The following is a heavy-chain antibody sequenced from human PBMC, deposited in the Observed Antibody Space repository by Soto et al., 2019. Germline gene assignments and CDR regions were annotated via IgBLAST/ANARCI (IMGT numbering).Heavy chain of an antibody. Sequence: PGVALGLCVAASGFTFSNYYMSWIRQAPGKGLEWVSYISSSGSTIYYADSVKGRFTISRDNAKNSLYLQMNSLRAEDTAVYYCXRGSGFWSGEAPYYFDYWGQGTLVTVSS. J-gene: IGHJ4*02. CDR1: GFTFSNYY. CDR3: XRGSGFWSGEAPYYFDY. CDR2: ISSSGSTI. V-gene: IGHV3-11*01. D-gene: IGHD3-3*01.